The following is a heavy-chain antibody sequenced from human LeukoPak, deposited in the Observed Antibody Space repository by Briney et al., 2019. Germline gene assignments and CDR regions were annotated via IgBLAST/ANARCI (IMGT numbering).Heavy chain of an antibody. CDR2: IYSGDSDT. CDR3: ARQASRHSFDI. V-gene: IGHV5-51*01. CDR1: GYSFTSYW. Sequence: GESLKISCKGSGYSFTSYWIGWVRQMPGKGLEWMGIIYSGDSDTRYSPSFQGLVTISADKSISTAYLQWSSLKASDTAIYYCARQASRHSFDIWGQGTMVTVSS. D-gene: IGHD6-6*01. J-gene: IGHJ3*02.